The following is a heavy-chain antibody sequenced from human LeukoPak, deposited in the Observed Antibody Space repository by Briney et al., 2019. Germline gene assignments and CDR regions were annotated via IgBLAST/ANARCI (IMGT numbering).Heavy chain of an antibody. D-gene: IGHD3-10*01. CDR2: IYYSGST. V-gene: IGHV4-59*01. Sequence: SETLSLTCTVSGGSISSYYWNWIRQPPGKGLEWIGYIYYSGSTNYNPSLRSRVTISVDKSKNQFSLKLSSVTAADTAVYYCARSGRGVIDYWGQGTLVTVSS. J-gene: IGHJ4*02. CDR1: GGSISSYY. CDR3: ARSGRGVIDY.